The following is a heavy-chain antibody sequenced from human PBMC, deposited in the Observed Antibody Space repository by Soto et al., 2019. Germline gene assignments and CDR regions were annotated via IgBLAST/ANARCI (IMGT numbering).Heavy chain of an antibody. J-gene: IGHJ6*02. V-gene: IGHV1-18*01. D-gene: IGHD3-22*01. CDR3: ASGSIYDSSGYYYYGMDV. Sequence: AASVKLSCKACGYTFTSYGFSWVRQAPGQGLEWMGWISAYNGNTNYAQKLQGRVTMTTDTSTSTAYMELRSLRSDDTAVYYCASGSIYDSSGYYYYGMDVWGQGTTVTVSS. CDR1: GYTFTSYG. CDR2: ISAYNGNT.